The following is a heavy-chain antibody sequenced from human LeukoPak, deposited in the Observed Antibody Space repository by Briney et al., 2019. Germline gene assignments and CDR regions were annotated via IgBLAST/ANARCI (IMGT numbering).Heavy chain of an antibody. CDR2: IKQDGSEK. J-gene: IGHJ4*02. Sequence: XASGFTFSSYWMSWVRQAPGKGLEWVANIKQDGSEKYHVDSVKGRFTISRDNAEDSLYLQMNSLRGEDTAVYFCARAGYSSGWDYWGQGTLVTVSS. V-gene: IGHV3-7*01. CDR1: GFTFSSYW. CDR3: ARAGYSSGWDY. D-gene: IGHD6-19*01.